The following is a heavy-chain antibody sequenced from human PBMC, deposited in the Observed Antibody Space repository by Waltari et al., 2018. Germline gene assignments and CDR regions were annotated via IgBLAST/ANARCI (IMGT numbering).Heavy chain of an antibody. J-gene: IGHJ3*02. CDR3: ARDTYGDPVSWGAFDI. Sequence: QVQLVQSGAEVKKPGASVKVSCKASGYTFNSYYMHWVRQAPGQGLEWMGIINPSGGSTSYAQKFQGRVTMTRDTSTSTVYMELSSLRSEDTAVYYCARDTYGDPVSWGAFDIWGQGTMVTVSS. D-gene: IGHD4-17*01. CDR1: GYTFNSYY. V-gene: IGHV1-46*02. CDR2: INPSGGST.